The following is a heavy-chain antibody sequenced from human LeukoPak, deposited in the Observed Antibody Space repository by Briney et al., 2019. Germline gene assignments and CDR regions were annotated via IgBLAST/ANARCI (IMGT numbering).Heavy chain of an antibody. CDR2: IGTAGDT. CDR1: GFTFSSYD. CDR3: AKDRTVGASYWYFDL. D-gene: IGHD1-26*01. Sequence: AGGSLRLSCAASGFTFSSYDMHWVRQATGKGLEWVSAIGTAGDTYYPGSVKGRFTISRENAKNSLYLQMNSLRAEDTAIYYCAKDRTVGASYWYFDLWGRGTLVTVSS. V-gene: IGHV3-13*01. J-gene: IGHJ2*01.